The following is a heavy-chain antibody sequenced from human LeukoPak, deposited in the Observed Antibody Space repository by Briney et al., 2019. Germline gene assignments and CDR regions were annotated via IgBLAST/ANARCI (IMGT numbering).Heavy chain of an antibody. D-gene: IGHD3-10*01. V-gene: IGHV3-74*01. J-gene: IGHJ4*02. CDR1: GFTFSSYW. CDR2: INSDGTSS. Sequence: PGGSLRLSCAASGFTFSSYWMHWVRQAPGKGLVWVTRINSDGTSSSYADSVKGRFTISRDNVKKTLYLQMNSLRAEDTAVYYCAREYGSGSYDYWGQGTPVTVSS. CDR3: AREYGSGSYDY.